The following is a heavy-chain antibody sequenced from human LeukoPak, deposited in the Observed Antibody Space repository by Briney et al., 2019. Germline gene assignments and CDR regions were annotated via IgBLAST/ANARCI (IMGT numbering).Heavy chain of an antibody. V-gene: IGHV4-4*07. J-gene: IGHJ4*02. Sequence: SETLSLTCTVSGGSISSYKWSWIRQPAGKGLEWIGRIYSSGSTNYNPSLKSRVAMSVDTSKNQFSLQLSSVIAADTAVYYCTRGIVGATAPDYWGQGTLVSVSS. D-gene: IGHD1-26*01. CDR1: GGSISSYK. CDR2: IYSSGST. CDR3: TRGIVGATAPDY.